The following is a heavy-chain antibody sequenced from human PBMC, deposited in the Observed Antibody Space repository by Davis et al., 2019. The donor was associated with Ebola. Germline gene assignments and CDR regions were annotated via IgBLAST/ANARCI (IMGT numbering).Heavy chain of an antibody. Sequence: ASVKVSCKASGYTFTSYAMHWVRQAPGQGLEWMGWISAYNGNTNYAQKLQGRVTMTTDTSTSTAYMELRSLRSDDTAVYYCARDMAYYDFWSGYYYFDYWGQGTLVTVSS. J-gene: IGHJ4*02. V-gene: IGHV1-18*01. CDR3: ARDMAYYDFWSGYYYFDY. CDR2: ISAYNGNT. CDR1: GYTFTSYA. D-gene: IGHD3-3*01.